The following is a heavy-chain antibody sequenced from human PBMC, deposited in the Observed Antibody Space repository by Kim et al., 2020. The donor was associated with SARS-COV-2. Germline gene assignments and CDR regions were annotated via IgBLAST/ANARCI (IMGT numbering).Heavy chain of an antibody. J-gene: IGHJ4*02. V-gene: IGHV4-59*09. CDR3: ARGYGSGTLGSDY. Sequence: TPSLTSRVTISVDTSKNQFSLKLSSVTAADTAVYYCARGYGSGTLGSDYWGQGTLVTVSS. D-gene: IGHD3-10*01.